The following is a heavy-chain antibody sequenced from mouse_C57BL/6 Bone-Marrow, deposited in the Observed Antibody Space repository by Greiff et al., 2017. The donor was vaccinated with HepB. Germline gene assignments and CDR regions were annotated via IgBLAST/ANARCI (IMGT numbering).Heavy chain of an antibody. CDR1: GYTFTSYW. CDR2: IDPSDSYT. Sequence: QVQLQQPGAELVRPGTSVKLSCKASGYTFTSYWMHWVKQRPGQGLEWIGVIDPSDSYTNYNQKFKGKATLTVDTSSSTAYMQLSSLTSEDSAVYYCARCSSGYYVFAYWGQGTLVTVSA. J-gene: IGHJ3*01. D-gene: IGHD3-2*02. V-gene: IGHV1-59*01. CDR3: ARCSSGYYVFAY.